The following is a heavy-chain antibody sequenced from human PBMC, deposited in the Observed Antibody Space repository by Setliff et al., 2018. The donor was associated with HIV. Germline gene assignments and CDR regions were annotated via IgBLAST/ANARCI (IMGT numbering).Heavy chain of an antibody. CDR3: ARDLRDGFEEWFSTLDDGMDV. CDR2: INPHTGVT. V-gene: IGHV1-2*02. Sequence: ASVKVSCKISGYIFIRYYIFWVRQAPGQGLEWMGNINPHTGVTKYAEKFQGRVTMTRDTSINTIYMELSRLRSDDTAVYYCARDLRDGFEEWFSTLDDGMDVWGQGTTGTVS. D-gene: IGHD3-3*01. J-gene: IGHJ6*02. CDR1: GYIFIRYY.